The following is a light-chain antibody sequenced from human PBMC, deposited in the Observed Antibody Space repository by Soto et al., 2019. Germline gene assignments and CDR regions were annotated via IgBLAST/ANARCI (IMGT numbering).Light chain of an antibody. CDR2: DVT. Sequence: QSALTQPASVSGSPGQSISTSCTGTTSDVGSYNLVSWYQQHPGKAPKLMIYDVTKRPSGVSNRFSGSKSGNTASLTISGLQAEDEADYYCCSYAGGSTLVFGGGTKLTVL. CDR1: TSDVGSYNL. J-gene: IGLJ2*01. CDR3: CSYAGGSTLV. V-gene: IGLV2-23*02.